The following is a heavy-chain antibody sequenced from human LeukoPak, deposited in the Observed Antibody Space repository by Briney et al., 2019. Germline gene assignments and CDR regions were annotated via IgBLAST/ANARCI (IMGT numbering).Heavy chain of an antibody. V-gene: IGHV4-34*01. CDR3: ARGRWFDP. J-gene: IGHJ5*02. CDR1: GGSFSGYY. CDR2: INHSGST. Sequence: PSETLSLTCAVYGGSFSGYYWSWIRQPPGKGLEWIGEINHSGSTNYNPSLKSRVTISVDTSKNQFSLKLSSMTAADTAVYYSARGRWFDPWGQGTLVTVSS.